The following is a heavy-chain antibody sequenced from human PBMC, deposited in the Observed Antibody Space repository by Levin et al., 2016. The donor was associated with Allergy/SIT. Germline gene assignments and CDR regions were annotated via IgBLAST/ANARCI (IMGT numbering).Heavy chain of an antibody. Sequence: ASVKVSCKTSGYIFTDHYVHWVRQAPGQGLEWMGWVSPRTGVTKSAQKFQGRITLTRDTSINTVYMELISLMFDDTAVYFCARVGNGGPDDPDAYDVWGPGTIVTVFS. CDR2: VSPRTGVT. J-gene: IGHJ3*01. D-gene: IGHD4-23*01. CDR3: ARVGNGGPDDPDAYDV. CDR1: GYIFTDHY. V-gene: IGHV1-2*02.